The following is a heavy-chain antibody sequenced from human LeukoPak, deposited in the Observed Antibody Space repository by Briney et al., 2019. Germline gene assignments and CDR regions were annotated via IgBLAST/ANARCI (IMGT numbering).Heavy chain of an antibody. D-gene: IGHD3-22*01. CDR2: INHSGST. CDR1: GGSFSGYY. Sequence: SETLSLTCAVSGGSFSGYYWSWIRQPPGKGLEWIGEINHSGSTNYNPSLKSRVTISVDTSKNQFSLKLSSVTAADTAVYYSARGSPIVVATSFDYWGQGTLVTVSS. J-gene: IGHJ4*02. CDR3: ARGSPIVVATSFDY. V-gene: IGHV4-34*01.